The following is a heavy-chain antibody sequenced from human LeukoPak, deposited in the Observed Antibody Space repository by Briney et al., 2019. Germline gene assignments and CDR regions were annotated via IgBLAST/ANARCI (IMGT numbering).Heavy chain of an antibody. Sequence: GGSLRLSCAASGFTFSNYAMTWVRQAPGKGLEWVSAITGGGVSTFYADSLKGRFTISRDNSRNTLFLEITSLRAEDTGVYYCARDRPSTVFGVADYYYMDVWGKGTTVTVSS. V-gene: IGHV3-23*01. CDR2: ITGGGVST. D-gene: IGHD3-3*01. J-gene: IGHJ6*03. CDR1: GFTFSNYA. CDR3: ARDRPSTVFGVADYYYMDV.